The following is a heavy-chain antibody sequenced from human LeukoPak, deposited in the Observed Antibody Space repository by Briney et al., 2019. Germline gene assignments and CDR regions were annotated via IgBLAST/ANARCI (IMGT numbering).Heavy chain of an antibody. CDR1: GFTVSSSY. CDR3: ARGKAVTGFDI. CDR2: IYAGGST. Sequence: GGSLRLSCAASGFTVSSSYMSWVRQAPGKGLEWISVIYAGGSTYYADSVKGRFTISRDSSKNTLYLQMNSLRAEDTAVYYCARGKAVTGFDIWGQGTMVTASS. J-gene: IGHJ3*02. D-gene: IGHD4-17*01. V-gene: IGHV3-53*01.